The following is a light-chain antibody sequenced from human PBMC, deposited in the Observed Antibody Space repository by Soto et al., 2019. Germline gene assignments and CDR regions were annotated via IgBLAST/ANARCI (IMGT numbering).Light chain of an antibody. Sequence: EIVLTQSPGTLSLSPGERATLSCRASRSVTNNYVAWYQRKPGQSPRLLIYGASSRATDIPGRFSGTGSGTDFSLTITSLEPVDFVVYYCHQYGSSPPTFGQGTKVDI. CDR2: GAS. CDR3: HQYGSSPPT. V-gene: IGKV3-20*01. J-gene: IGKJ1*01. CDR1: RSVTNNY.